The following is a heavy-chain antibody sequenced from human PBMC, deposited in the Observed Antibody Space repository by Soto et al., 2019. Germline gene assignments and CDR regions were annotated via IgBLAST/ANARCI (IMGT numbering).Heavy chain of an antibody. V-gene: IGHV3-48*01. CDR1: GFTFSTYS. Sequence: PGGSLRLSCGASGFTFSTYSMNWVRQAPGKGLEWVSYISSSSSTIFYTDSVKGRFTVSRDNAKNSLYLQMNSLRAEDTALYYCARVWELSFDYWGQGTLVTVSS. CDR2: ISSSSSTI. CDR3: ARVWELSFDY. J-gene: IGHJ4*02. D-gene: IGHD1-26*01.